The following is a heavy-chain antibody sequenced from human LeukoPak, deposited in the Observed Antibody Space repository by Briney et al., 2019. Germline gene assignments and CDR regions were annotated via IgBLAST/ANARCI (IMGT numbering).Heavy chain of an antibody. V-gene: IGHV4-30-4*01. CDR2: IYYSGST. Sequence: SETLSLTCTVSGGSISSGDYYWSWIRQPPGKGLEWIGYIYYSGSTYYNPSLKSRVTISVDTSKNQFSLKLSSVTAADTAVYYCASRVRGAFDAFDIWGQGTMVTVSS. CDR1: GGSISSGDYY. D-gene: IGHD3-10*01. J-gene: IGHJ3*02. CDR3: ASRVRGAFDAFDI.